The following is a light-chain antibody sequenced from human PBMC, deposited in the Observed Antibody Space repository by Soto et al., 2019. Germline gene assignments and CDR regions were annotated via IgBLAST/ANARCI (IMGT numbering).Light chain of an antibody. CDR2: DDT. J-gene: IGLJ1*01. V-gene: IGLV2-14*02. Sequence: QSALTQPASVSGSPGQSITISCTGTSSNIGTYNFVSWYQHHPGKVPKLMIYDDTKRPSGISNRFSGSKSGNTASLAISGLQSGDEGDYYCAAWDDSLNGFYVFGTGTKVTVL. CDR1: SSNIGTYNF. CDR3: AAWDDSLNGFYV.